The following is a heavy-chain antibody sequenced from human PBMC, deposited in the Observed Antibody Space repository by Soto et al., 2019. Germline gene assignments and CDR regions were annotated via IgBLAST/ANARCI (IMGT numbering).Heavy chain of an antibody. CDR1: GFTVSSNY. J-gene: IGHJ6*02. V-gene: IGHV3-53*01. CDR2: IYSGGST. Sequence: PGGSLRLSCAASGFTVSSNYMSWVRQAPGKGLEWVSVIYSGGSTYYAASVKGRFTISRDNSKNTLYLQMNTLRAEDTAVYYCARAGTRPYYYYGMDVWGQGTTVTVS. D-gene: IGHD1-1*01. CDR3: ARAGTRPYYYYGMDV.